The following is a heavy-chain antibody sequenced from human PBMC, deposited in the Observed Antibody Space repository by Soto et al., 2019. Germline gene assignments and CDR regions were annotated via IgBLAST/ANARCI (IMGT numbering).Heavy chain of an antibody. CDR1: GFTFSSYG. D-gene: IGHD6-19*01. CDR2: ISYDGSNK. Sequence: QAGGSLRLSCAASGFTFSSYGMHWVRQAPGKGLEWVAVISYDGSNKYYADSVKGRFTISRDNSKNTLYLQMNSLRAEDTAVYYCAQWRYSSGWYGGWFDPWGQGTLVTVSS. V-gene: IGHV3-30*18. J-gene: IGHJ5*02. CDR3: AQWRYSSGWYGGWFDP.